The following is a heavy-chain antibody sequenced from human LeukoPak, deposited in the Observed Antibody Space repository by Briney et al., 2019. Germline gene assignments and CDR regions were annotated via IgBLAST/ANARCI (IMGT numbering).Heavy chain of an antibody. D-gene: IGHD3-3*01. CDR1: GGSISSYY. V-gene: IGHV4-59*01. Sequence: SETLSLTCTVSGGSISSYYWSWIRQPPGKGLEWIGYIYYSGSTNYNPSLKSRVTISVDTSKNQFSLKLSSVTAADTAVYYCARARRNPETYYDVWSGLGLSEWYFDLWGRGTLVTVSS. J-gene: IGHJ2*01. CDR3: ARARRNPETYYDVWSGLGLSEWYFDL. CDR2: IYYSGST.